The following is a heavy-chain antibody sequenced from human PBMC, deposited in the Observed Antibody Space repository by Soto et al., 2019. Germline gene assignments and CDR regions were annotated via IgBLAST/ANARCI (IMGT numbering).Heavy chain of an antibody. CDR2: VSYDGNNE. V-gene: IGHV3-30*18. J-gene: IGHJ4*02. CDR3: AKSKSGVGPFEIQSFFDY. CDR1: GFSFSSYG. Sequence: QGQLVESGGGVVQPGGSLSLSCEASGFSFSSYGMHWARRAPGKGLEWVAVVSYDGNNEYYVDSVKCRFTTSRNNSKNTVFLQMNSLRPEDSAVSYCAKSKSGVGPFEIQSFFDYGGQGSLVTVSS. D-gene: IGHD1-26*01.